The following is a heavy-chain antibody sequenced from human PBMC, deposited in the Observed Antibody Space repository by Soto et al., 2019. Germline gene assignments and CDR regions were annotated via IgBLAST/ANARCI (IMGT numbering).Heavy chain of an antibody. CDR3: ARLVWNYGTWFDP. V-gene: IGHV3-53*01. J-gene: IGHJ5*02. D-gene: IGHD1-7*01. CDR2: IYSGGST. CDR1: GFTVSSNY. Sequence: GGSLRLSCAASGFTVSSNYMSWVRQAPGKGLEWVSVIYSGGSTYYADSVKGRFTISRDNSKNTLYLQMNSLRAEDTAVYYCARLVWNYGTWFDPWGQGTLVTVSS.